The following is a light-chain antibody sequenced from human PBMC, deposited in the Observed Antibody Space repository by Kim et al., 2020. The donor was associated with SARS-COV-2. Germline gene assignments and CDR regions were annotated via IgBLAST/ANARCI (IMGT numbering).Light chain of an antibody. Sequence: SVSPGQTADITCSGDKLRDQYVCWYQHKPGQSPVVVIYQDTRRPSGIPERFSGSKSGNTATLTISGTQAMDEADYYCQAWDSSTYVFGAGTKVTVL. V-gene: IGLV3-1*01. CDR2: QDT. CDR3: QAWDSSTYV. J-gene: IGLJ1*01. CDR1: KLRDQY.